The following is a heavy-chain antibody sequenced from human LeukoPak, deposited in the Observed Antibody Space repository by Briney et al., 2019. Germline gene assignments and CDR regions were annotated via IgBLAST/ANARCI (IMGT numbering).Heavy chain of an antibody. V-gene: IGHV3-9*01. CDR1: GFTFDDYA. CDR3: ARDGYCSSTSCHDAFDI. J-gene: IGHJ3*02. Sequence: PGGSLRLSCAASGFTFDDYAMHWVRQAPGKGLEWVSSISWNSDSIGYADSVKGRFTISRDNAKNSLYLQMNSLRAEDTAVYYCARDGYCSSTSCHDAFDIWGQGTMVTVSS. D-gene: IGHD2-2*01. CDR2: ISWNSDSI.